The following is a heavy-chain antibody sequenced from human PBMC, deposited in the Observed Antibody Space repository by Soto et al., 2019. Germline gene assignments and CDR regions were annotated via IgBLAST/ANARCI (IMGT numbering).Heavy chain of an antibody. CDR2: ISGSGGST. J-gene: IGHJ3*02. CDR3: ASSYYYGSGSMTPGAFDI. Sequence: GGSLRLSCAASGFTFSSYAMSWVRQAPGKGLEWVSAISGSGGSTYYADSVKGRFTISRDNSKNTLYLQMNSLRAEDTAVYYCASSYYYGSGSMTPGAFDIWGQGTMVTV. D-gene: IGHD3-10*01. V-gene: IGHV3-23*01. CDR1: GFTFSSYA.